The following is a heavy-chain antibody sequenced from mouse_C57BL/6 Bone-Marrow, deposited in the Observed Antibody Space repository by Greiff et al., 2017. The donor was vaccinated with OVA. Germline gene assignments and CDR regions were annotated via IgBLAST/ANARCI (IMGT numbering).Heavy chain of an antibody. V-gene: IGHV1-54*01. CDR3: ARWGLRYYFDY. CDR1: GYAFTNYL. CDR2: INPGSGGT. D-gene: IGHD2-2*01. J-gene: IGHJ2*01. Sequence: VMLVESGAELVRPGTSVKVSCKASGYAFTNYLIEWVKQRPGQGLEWIGVINPGSGGTNYNEKFKGKATLTADKSSSTAYMQLSSLTSEDSAVYFCARWGLRYYFDYWGQGTTLTVSS.